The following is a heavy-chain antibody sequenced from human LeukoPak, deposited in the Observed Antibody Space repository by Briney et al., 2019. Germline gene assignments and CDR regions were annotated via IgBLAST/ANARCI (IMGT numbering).Heavy chain of an antibody. V-gene: IGHV5-10-1*01. Sequence: GEALKISWKGSGYSFTYYWISWVRQTPGKGLEWMGRIVSSGSYTNYSPSFQGHVTISADKSISTAYLQWSSLKASDTAMYYCARLNEGSRIWYLNLWGRGTLVTVSS. CDR1: GYSFTYYW. CDR3: ARLNEGSRIWYLNL. J-gene: IGHJ2*01. CDR2: IVSSGSYT. D-gene: IGHD1-1*01.